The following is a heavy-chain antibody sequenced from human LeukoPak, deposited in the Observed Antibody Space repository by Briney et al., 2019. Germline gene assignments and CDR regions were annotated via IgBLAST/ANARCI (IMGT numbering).Heavy chain of an antibody. D-gene: IGHD2/OR15-2a*01. CDR3: ARLVQPTSLGWYFDY. CDR1: GGSISSYY. CDR2: IYYSGST. V-gene: IGHV4-59*01. J-gene: IGHJ4*02. Sequence: SETLSLTCTVSGGSISSYYWSWIRQPPGKGLEWSGYIYYSGSTNYNPSLTSRVTISVDTSKNQFSLKLSSVTAADTAVYYCARLVQPTSLGWYFDYWGQGTLVTVSP.